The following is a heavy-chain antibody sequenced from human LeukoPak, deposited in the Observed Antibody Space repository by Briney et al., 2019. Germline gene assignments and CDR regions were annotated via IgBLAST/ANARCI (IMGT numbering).Heavy chain of an antibody. CDR2: IIPIFGTA. CDR3: ATTGGDIYYYYMDV. D-gene: IGHD3-16*01. V-gene: IGHV1-69*13. Sequence: SVKVSCKASGGTFSSYAISWVRQAPGQGLEWMGEIIPIFGTANYAQKFQDRVTITADESTSTTYMELSSLKSEDTAVYYCATTGGDIYYYYMDVWGKGTTVTISS. J-gene: IGHJ6*03. CDR1: GGTFSSYA.